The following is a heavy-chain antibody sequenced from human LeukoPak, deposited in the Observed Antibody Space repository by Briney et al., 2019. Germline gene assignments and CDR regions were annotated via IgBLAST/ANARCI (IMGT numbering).Heavy chain of an antibody. CDR3: ARSEYYDIAGGFDP. D-gene: IGHD3-9*01. CDR2: IYYSGST. CDR1: GGSISSCY. Sequence: SETLSLTCTVSGGSISSCYWSWIRQPPGKGLEWIGYIYYSGSTNYNPSLKSRVTISVDTSKNQFSLKLSSVTAADTAVYYCARSEYYDIAGGFDPWGQGTLVTVSS. V-gene: IGHV4-59*08. J-gene: IGHJ5*02.